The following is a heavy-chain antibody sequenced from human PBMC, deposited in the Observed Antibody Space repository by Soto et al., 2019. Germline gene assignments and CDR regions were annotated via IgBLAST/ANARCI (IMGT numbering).Heavy chain of an antibody. D-gene: IGHD2-21*01. J-gene: IGHJ4*02. Sequence: GGSLRLSCAASGFTFSRNGMHWVRQTPGKGLQWVAVISHDGTNEHYADSVKGRFTVSRDNSMNTVFLQMDSLRADDTAVYFCARDGYCGGDKCHSGPPDYWCQGTLVTVS. CDR2: ISHDGTNE. CDR1: GFTFSRNG. V-gene: IGHV3-30*03. CDR3: ARDGYCGGDKCHSGPPDY.